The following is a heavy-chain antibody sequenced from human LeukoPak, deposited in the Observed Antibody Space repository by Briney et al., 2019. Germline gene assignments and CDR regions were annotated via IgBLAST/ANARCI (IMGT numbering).Heavy chain of an antibody. Sequence: SVKVSCKASGGTFSSYAISWVRQAPGQGLEWMGRIIPILGIANYAQKFQGRVTITADKSTSTAYMELSSLRSEDTAVYYCARDGEEWELPYAFDIWGQGTMVTVSS. V-gene: IGHV1-69*04. J-gene: IGHJ3*02. D-gene: IGHD1-26*01. CDR3: ARDGEEWELPYAFDI. CDR2: IIPILGIA. CDR1: GGTFSSYA.